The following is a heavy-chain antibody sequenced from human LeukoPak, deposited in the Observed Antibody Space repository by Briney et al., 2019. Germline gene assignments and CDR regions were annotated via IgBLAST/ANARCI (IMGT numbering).Heavy chain of an antibody. V-gene: IGHV3-30*02. D-gene: IGHD5-12*01. J-gene: IGHJ6*03. CDR1: GFTFSSYG. CDR3: AKERAGGYEQRYMDV. CDR2: IRYDGSNK. Sequence: GGSLRLPCAASGFTFSSYGMHWVRQAPGKGLEWVAFIRYDGSNKYYADSVKGRFTTSRDNSKNTLYLQMNSLRAEDTAVYYCAKERAGGYEQRYMDVWGKGTTVTISS.